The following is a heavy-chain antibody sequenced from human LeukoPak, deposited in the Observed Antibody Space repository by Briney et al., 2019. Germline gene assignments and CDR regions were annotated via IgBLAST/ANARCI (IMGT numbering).Heavy chain of an antibody. V-gene: IGHV3-21*04. CDR3: ARLGIITAAGSNDY. CDR2: ISSSSSYI. D-gene: IGHD6-13*01. Sequence: GGSLRLSCAASGFTFSSYSMNWVCQAPGKGLEWVSSISSSSSYIYYADSVKGRFTISRDNAKNSLYLQMDSLRPEDTAVYYCARLGIITAAGSNDYWGQGTLVTVSS. CDR1: GFTFSSYS. J-gene: IGHJ4*02.